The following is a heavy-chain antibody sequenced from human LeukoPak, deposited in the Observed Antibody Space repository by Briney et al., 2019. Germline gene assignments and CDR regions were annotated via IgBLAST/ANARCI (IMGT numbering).Heavy chain of an antibody. CDR1: GYTFTSYG. D-gene: IGHD2-2*03. Sequence: GASVKVSCKASGYTFTSYGISWVRRAPGQGLEWMGWISAYNGNTNYAQKLQGRVTMTTDTSTSTAYMELRSLRSDDTAVYYCARDGYCSSTSCRLYYYYGMDVWGQGTTVTVSS. V-gene: IGHV1-18*01. CDR2: ISAYNGNT. J-gene: IGHJ6*02. CDR3: ARDGYCSSTSCRLYYYYGMDV.